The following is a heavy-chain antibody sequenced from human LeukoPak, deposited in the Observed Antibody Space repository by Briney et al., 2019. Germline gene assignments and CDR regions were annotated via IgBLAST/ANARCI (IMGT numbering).Heavy chain of an antibody. CDR2: INHSGST. CDR1: GGSIRSSNW. J-gene: IGHJ5*02. D-gene: IGHD2-2*01. Sequence: SETLSLTCGVAGGSIRSSNWWSCIRQPPGKGLEWIGEINHSGSTNYNPSLKSRVTISVDTSKNQFSLKLSSVTAADTAVYYCARGLTFFCSSSSCPRRWFDPWGQGTLVTVSS. V-gene: IGHV4/OR15-8*01. CDR3: ARGLTFFCSSSSCPRRWFDP.